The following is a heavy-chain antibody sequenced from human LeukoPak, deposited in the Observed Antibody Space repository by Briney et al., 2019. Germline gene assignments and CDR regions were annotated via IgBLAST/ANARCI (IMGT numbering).Heavy chain of an antibody. J-gene: IGHJ4*02. D-gene: IGHD1-26*01. CDR3: ARDRRRYSGSPFYFDN. Sequence: GGSLRLSCAGSGFDVRSKYMSWVRQAPGKGLEWVSVIFTDESTYYADAVKGRFTVSRDNSKNTVYIQMNNLRVEDTAIYYCARDRRRYSGSPFYFDNWGQGALVTVSS. CDR2: IFTDEST. V-gene: IGHV3-66*01. CDR1: GFDVRSKY.